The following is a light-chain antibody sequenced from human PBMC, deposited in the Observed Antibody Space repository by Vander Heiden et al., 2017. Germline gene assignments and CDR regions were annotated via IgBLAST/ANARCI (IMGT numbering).Light chain of an antibody. V-gene: IGKV1-33*01. CDR1: QDISNY. CDR2: DAS. CDR3: QQYDNLHT. Sequence: DIQMTQSPSSLSASVGDRVTITCQASQDISNYLNWYQQKPGKAPKLLIYDASNLETGGPSRFSGSGSGTDFTFTISSLQPEDIATYYCQQYDNLHTFGQGTRLEIK. J-gene: IGKJ5*01.